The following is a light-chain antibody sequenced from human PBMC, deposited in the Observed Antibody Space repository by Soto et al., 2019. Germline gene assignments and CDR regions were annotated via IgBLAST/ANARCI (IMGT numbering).Light chain of an antibody. CDR3: QQDNIWPLT. J-gene: IGKJ4*01. V-gene: IGKV3-15*01. CDR2: GAS. Sequence: IVSRHFPATLLVIPGERATLSCRASESTNNCLAWYQQKPGQAPRLLIDGASTRVAGIPARFSGSGSGTEFTLTISSLQSEDFAVYYCQQDNIWPLTFGGGTKVDIK. CDR1: ESTNNC.